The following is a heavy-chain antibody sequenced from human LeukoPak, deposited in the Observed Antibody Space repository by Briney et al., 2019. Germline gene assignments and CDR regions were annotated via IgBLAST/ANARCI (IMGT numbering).Heavy chain of an antibody. D-gene: IGHD4-17*01. CDR1: GYSFTGYW. Sequence: GESLKISCKGSGYSFTGYWIAWVRQMPGKGLEWMGIIYPGDSDTRYSPSFQGQVTISADKSISTAYLQWSSLKASDTAMYYCARLTVTDVWWYFDLWGRGTLVTVSS. J-gene: IGHJ2*01. CDR3: ARLTVTDVWWYFDL. V-gene: IGHV5-51*01. CDR2: IYPGDSDT.